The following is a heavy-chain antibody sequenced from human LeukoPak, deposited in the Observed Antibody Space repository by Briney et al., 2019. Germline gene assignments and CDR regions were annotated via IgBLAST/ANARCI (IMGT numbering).Heavy chain of an antibody. CDR3: ASPITIFGVVTH. J-gene: IGHJ4*02. V-gene: IGHV3-23*01. Sequence: GGSLRLSCAASGFTFSSDAMSWVRQAPGKGLEWVSAISGSGGSTYYADSVKGRFTISRDNSKNTLYLQMNSLRAEDTAVYYCASPITIFGVVTHWGQGTLVTVSS. D-gene: IGHD3-3*01. CDR2: ISGSGGST. CDR1: GFTFSSDA.